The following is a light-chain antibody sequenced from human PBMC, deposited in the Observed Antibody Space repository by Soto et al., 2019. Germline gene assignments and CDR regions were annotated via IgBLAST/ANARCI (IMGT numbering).Light chain of an antibody. J-gene: IGKJ4*01. Sequence: EIVMTQSPATLSGSPGERVSLSCRASQSVTSDLAWYQQKPGQAPRLLIYAASVRATGIPARFSGSGSGTEFTLTISGLQSEDFALYYCQQYADWPPFTFGGGTKLEIK. CDR1: QSVTSD. CDR2: AAS. CDR3: QQYADWPPFT. V-gene: IGKV3-15*01.